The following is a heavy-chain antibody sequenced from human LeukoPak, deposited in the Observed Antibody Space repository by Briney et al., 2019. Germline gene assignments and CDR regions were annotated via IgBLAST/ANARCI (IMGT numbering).Heavy chain of an antibody. V-gene: IGHV1-8*02. D-gene: IGHD2-15*01. Sequence: ASVKVSCKASGYTFTSYGISWVRQATGQGLEWMGWMNPSSGNTGYAQKFQGRVTMTRNTSINTAYMELSSLRSEDTAVFYCARFLAPGYCSGGSCYFIDYWGQGTLVTVSS. CDR1: GYTFTSYG. CDR3: ARFLAPGYCSGGSCYFIDY. CDR2: MNPSSGNT. J-gene: IGHJ4*02.